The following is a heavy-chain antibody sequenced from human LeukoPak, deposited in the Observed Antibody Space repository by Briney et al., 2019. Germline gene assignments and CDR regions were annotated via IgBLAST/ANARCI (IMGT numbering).Heavy chain of an antibody. CDR1: GFTFSRYA. D-gene: IGHD3-3*01. CDR3: ARDGGYDFGSGYYQDY. Sequence: GGSLRLSCATSGFTFSRYAMYWVRHAPRKGLEWVALISYDANIGSNKYYADSVKGRFTISTDNSKNTLYLQMNSLRAEDTAVYYWARDGGYDFGSGYYQDYWGQGTLVTVSS. CDR2: ISYDANIGSNK. J-gene: IGHJ4*02. V-gene: IGHV3-30-3*01.